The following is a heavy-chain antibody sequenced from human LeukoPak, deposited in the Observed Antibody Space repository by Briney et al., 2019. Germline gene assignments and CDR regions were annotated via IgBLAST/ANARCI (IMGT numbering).Heavy chain of an antibody. J-gene: IGHJ3*01. CDR3: ARGALAVAQDAFGV. V-gene: IGHV4-4*07. D-gene: IGHD6-19*01. CDR2: IYTRGNT. Sequence: PSETLSLTCTVSGGSISSYYWSWIRQPAGKGLEWIGRIYTRGNTNYNPSLKSRVTISVDTSKNQFSLNLSSVTTADTAVYYCARGALAVAQDAFGVWGQGTMVTVSS. CDR1: GGSISSYY.